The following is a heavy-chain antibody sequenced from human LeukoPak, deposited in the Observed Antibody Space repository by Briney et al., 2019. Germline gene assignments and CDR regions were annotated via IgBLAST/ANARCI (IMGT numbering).Heavy chain of an antibody. V-gene: IGHV4-39*07. CDR1: GGSISSSSYY. D-gene: IGHD6-19*01. J-gene: IGHJ4*02. CDR3: ARDTFRAVAGTAGVDY. Sequence: SETLSLTCTVSGGSISSSSYYWGWIRQPPGKGLEWIGSIYYRGSTYYNPSLKSRVTISVDTSKNQFSLKLSSVTAADTAVYYCARDTFRAVAGTAGVDYWGQGTLVTVSS. CDR2: IYYRGST.